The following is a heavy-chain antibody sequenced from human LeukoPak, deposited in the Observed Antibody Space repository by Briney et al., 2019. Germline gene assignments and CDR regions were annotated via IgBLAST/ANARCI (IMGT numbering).Heavy chain of an antibody. CDR3: AKAFIPRYSSSWLFDY. CDR1: GFTFDDYA. CDR2: ISWNSGSI. V-gene: IGHV3-9*01. D-gene: IGHD6-13*01. J-gene: IGHJ4*02. Sequence: GGSLRLSCAASGFTFDDYAMHWVRQAPGKGLEWVSGISWNSGSIGYADSVKGRFTISRDNAKNSLYLQMNSLRAEDTALYYCAKAFIPRYSSSWLFDYWGQGTLVTVSS.